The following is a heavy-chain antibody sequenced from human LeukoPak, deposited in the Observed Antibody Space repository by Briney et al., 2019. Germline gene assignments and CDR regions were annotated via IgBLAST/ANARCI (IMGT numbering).Heavy chain of an antibody. V-gene: IGHV1-18*01. J-gene: IGHJ4*02. CDR3: ARDPSNSSGWYAYFDY. D-gene: IGHD6-19*01. CDR2: ISAYNGDT. CDR1: GYTFTSHG. Sequence: GASVKVSCKASGYTFTSHGISWVRQAPGQGLEWVGWISAYNGDTKYAQTTQGRVTMTTDASTSIAYMELRSLRSDDTAVYYCARDPSNSSGWYAYFDYWGQGTLVTVSS.